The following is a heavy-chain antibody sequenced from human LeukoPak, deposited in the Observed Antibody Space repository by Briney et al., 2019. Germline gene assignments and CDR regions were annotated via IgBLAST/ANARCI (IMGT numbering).Heavy chain of an antibody. V-gene: IGHV4-39*01. J-gene: IGHJ4*02. CDR1: GGSISSSRYY. Sequence: SETLSLTCTVSGGSISSSRYYWGWIRQPPGKGLEWIGSIYYRGNTFYDPSLKSRVTISVDTSENQFSLKLTSVSAADTAVYYCARHDYDFRSGLFDYWGQGALVTVSS. CDR3: ARHDYDFRSGLFDY. D-gene: IGHD3-3*01. CDR2: IYYRGNT.